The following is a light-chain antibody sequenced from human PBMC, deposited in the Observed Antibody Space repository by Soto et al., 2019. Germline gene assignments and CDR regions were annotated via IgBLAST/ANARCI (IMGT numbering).Light chain of an antibody. CDR2: SAS. V-gene: IGKV1-17*01. CDR1: QGIRHD. CDR3: LQNNSYPVT. Sequence: IQMTHSPPSLSASVGDRVTITCRASQGIRHDLGWYQQKPGKAPKRLIYSASSLQSGVPSRFSGSGSGTGFTLTISSLQSEDFASYYCLQNNSYPVTFGQGTKVDI. J-gene: IGKJ1*01.